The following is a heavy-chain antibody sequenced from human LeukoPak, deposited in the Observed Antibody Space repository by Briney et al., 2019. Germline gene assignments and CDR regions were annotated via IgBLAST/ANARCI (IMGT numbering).Heavy chain of an antibody. V-gene: IGHV1-18*01. Sequence: ASVTVSCKASGYTFTSYGISWVRQAPGQGLEWMAWISAYNGNTNYAQNLQGRFIMTTDTSTSTAYMELRSLRSDDTAFYYCARRTYSSSSSLFDYWGQGTLVTVSS. CDR1: GYTFTSYG. CDR3: ARRTYSSSSSLFDY. J-gene: IGHJ4*02. D-gene: IGHD6-6*01. CDR2: ISAYNGNT.